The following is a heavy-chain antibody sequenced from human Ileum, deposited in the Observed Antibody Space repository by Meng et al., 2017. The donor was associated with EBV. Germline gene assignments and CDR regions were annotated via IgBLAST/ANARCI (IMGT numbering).Heavy chain of an antibody. J-gene: IGHJ1*01. Sequence: QGQPPQSGPGLVQPYETLSLTLALSGDSVSSNSAAWHWIRQSPSRGLEWLGRTYYRSKWYYDYAVSVKSRMTINPDTSKNQFSLQLNSVTPEDTAVYYCARGAYTSTWFWGQGTLVTVSS. V-gene: IGHV6-1*01. D-gene: IGHD6-13*01. CDR3: ARGAYTSTWF. CDR2: TYYRSKWYY. CDR1: GDSVSSNSAA.